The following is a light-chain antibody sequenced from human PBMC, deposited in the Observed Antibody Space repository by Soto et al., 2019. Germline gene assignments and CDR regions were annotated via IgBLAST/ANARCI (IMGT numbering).Light chain of an antibody. V-gene: IGKV1-33*01. Sequence: DIQMTQSPSSLSASVGDRVTITCLASHDIGNYLNWYQQKPGKDPKLLIYYASNLETGVSSRFSGSGAGTDFPFTISSLQPEDIAPHCCQHYENLPRFIFGPGTKVDIK. CDR3: QHYENLPRFI. CDR2: YAS. CDR1: HDIGNY. J-gene: IGKJ3*01.